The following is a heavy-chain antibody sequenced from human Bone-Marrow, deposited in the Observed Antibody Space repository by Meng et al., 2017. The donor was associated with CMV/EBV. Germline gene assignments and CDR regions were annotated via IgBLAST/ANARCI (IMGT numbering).Heavy chain of an antibody. CDR2: INHSGST. V-gene: IGHV4-34*01. D-gene: IGHD2-2*01. CDR3: ARGQDIVVVPAATGFDP. Sequence: YGGSFSGYYWSWIRQPPGKGLEWIGEINHSGSTNYNPSLKSRVTISVDTSKNQFSLKLSSVTAADTAVYYCARGQDIVVVPAATGFDPWGQGTLVTVSS. J-gene: IGHJ5*02. CDR1: GGSFSGYY.